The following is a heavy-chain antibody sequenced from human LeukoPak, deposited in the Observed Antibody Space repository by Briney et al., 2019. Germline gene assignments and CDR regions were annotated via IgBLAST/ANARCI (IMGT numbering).Heavy chain of an antibody. CDR3: ARHFRQLEAINY. D-gene: IGHD6-6*01. J-gene: IGHJ4*02. V-gene: IGHV4-39*01. Sequence: PSETLSLTCTVSGGSISSSTYYWGWIRQPPGKGLEWIGSTFYSGTTYYNPSLRSRVTISVDTSKNQFALKLSSVTAADTAVYYCARHFRQLEAINYWGQGTLVTVSS. CDR2: TFYSGTT. CDR1: GGSISSSTYY.